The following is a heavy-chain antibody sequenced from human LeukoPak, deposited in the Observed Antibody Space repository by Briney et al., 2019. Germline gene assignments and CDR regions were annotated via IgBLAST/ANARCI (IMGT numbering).Heavy chain of an antibody. CDR2: IRSKSADGTA. V-gene: IGHV3-15*01. CDR3: TIIMGVAGPGGYFDY. CDR1: GFTVSNAW. Sequence: PGGSLRLSCAASGFTVSNAWMSWVRQVPGKGLEWVGRIRSKSADGTAEYATPVKGRFTISRDDSENTLYLQMNSLRLEDSAVYYGTIIMGVAGPGGYFDYWGQGTLVTVSS. J-gene: IGHJ4*02. D-gene: IGHD6-19*01.